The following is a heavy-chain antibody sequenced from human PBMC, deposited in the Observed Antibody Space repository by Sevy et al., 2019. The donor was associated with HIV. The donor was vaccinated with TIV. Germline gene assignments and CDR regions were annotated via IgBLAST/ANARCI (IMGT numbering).Heavy chain of an antibody. V-gene: IGHV1-2*02. CDR1: GYTFTGYY. D-gene: IGHD2-2*02. CDR3: ARGGYCSSTSCYNGMDV. J-gene: IGHJ6*02. CDR2: INPNSGGT. Sequence: ASVKVSCKASGYTFTGYYMHWVRQAPGQGLEWMGWINPNSGGTNYAQKFPGRVTMTRDTSISTAYMELSRLRSDDTAVYYCARGGYCSSTSCYNGMDVWGQGTTVTVSS.